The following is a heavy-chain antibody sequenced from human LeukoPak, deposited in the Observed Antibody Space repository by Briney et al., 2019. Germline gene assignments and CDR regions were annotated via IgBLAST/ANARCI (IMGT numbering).Heavy chain of an antibody. CDR1: GGSISSGDYY. CDR2: IYYSGST. V-gene: IGHV4-30-4*08. J-gene: IGHJ5*02. Sequence: NSSETLSLTCTVSGGSISSGDYYWSWIRQPPGKGLEWIGYIYYSGSTYYNPSLKSRVTISVDTSKDQFSLKLSSVTAADTAVYYCARVRVGAHWFDPWGQGTLVTVSS. CDR3: ARVRVGAHWFDP. D-gene: IGHD1-26*01.